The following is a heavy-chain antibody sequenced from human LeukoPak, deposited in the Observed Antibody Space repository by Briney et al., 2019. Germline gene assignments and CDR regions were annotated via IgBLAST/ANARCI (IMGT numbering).Heavy chain of an antibody. D-gene: IGHD3-10*01. CDR2: IYYSGST. CDR3: SRDVVVGSGSGGLDV. Sequence: SETLSLTCTVSGGSISSGGYYWSWIRQHPGKGPEWIGYIYYSGSTFYNPSLKSRVAISVDTSKNQFSLKLSSVTAADTAVYYCSRDVVVGSGSGGLDVWGQGTTVIVSS. J-gene: IGHJ6*02. V-gene: IGHV4-31*03. CDR1: GGSISSGGYY.